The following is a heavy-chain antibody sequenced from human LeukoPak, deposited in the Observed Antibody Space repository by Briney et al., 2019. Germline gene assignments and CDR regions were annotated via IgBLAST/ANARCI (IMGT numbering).Heavy chain of an antibody. CDR3: ARSFYSSSWYSPVDS. CDR1: GGTFSSYA. CDR2: ISYDGSNK. D-gene: IGHD6-13*01. V-gene: IGHV3-30*04. J-gene: IGHJ4*02. Sequence: SCKASGGTFSSYAINWVRQAPGKGLEWVAVISYDGSNKYYADSVKGRFTISRDNSMNTLYLQMNSLRAEDTAVYYCARSFYSSSWYSPVDSWGQGTLVTVSS.